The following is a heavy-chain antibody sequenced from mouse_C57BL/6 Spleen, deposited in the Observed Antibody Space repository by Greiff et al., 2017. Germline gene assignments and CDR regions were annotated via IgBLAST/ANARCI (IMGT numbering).Heavy chain of an antibody. J-gene: IGHJ1*03. V-gene: IGHV5-4*01. CDR2: ISDGGSYT. CDR1: GFTFSSYA. Sequence: EVKLMESGGGLVKPGGSLKLSCAASGFTFSSYAMSWVRQTPEKRLEWVATISDGGSYTYYPDNVKGRFTISRDNAKNNLYLQMSHLKSEDTAMYCCARDRGTTVVATRYFDVWGTGTTVTVSS. D-gene: IGHD1-1*01. CDR3: ARDRGTTVVATRYFDV.